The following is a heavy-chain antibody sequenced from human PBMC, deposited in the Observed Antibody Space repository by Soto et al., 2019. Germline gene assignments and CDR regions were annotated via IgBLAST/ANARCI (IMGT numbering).Heavy chain of an antibody. CDR3: ARATEVAYSGYDLYDY. J-gene: IGHJ4*02. V-gene: IGHV6-1*01. CDR2: TYYRSKWYN. CDR1: GDSVSSNSAA. Sequence: PSQTLSLTCAISGDSVSSNSAAWNWIRQSPSRGLEWLGRTYYRSKWYNDYAVSVKSRITINPDTSKNQFSLQLNSVTPEDTAVYYCARATEVAYSGYDLYDYWGQGTLVTVSS. D-gene: IGHD5-12*01.